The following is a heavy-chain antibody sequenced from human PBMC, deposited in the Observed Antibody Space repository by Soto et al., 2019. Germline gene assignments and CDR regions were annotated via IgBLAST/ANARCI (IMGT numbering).Heavy chain of an antibody. CDR3: ARATGYCSSTSCYYYYYYGMDV. J-gene: IGHJ6*02. Sequence: SETLSLTCTVSGGSISSYYWSWIRQPPGKGLEWIGYIYYSGSTNYNPSLKSRVTISVDTSKSQFSLKLSSVTAADTAVYYCARATGYCSSTSCYYYYYYGMDVWGQGTTVTVSS. D-gene: IGHD2-2*01. CDR1: GGSISSYY. CDR2: IYYSGST. V-gene: IGHV4-59*01.